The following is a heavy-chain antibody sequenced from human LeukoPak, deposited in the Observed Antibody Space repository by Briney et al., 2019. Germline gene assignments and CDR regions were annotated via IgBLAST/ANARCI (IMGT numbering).Heavy chain of an antibody. Sequence: GGFLRLSCAGSGFALKSYSLSWVRQAPGKGLEWVSSISSTSAYIYYADSVKGRFTISRDNVDNVVYLQMNSLGVEDTAVYYCARVAVSGPTGWFDSWGQGTLVIVSS. J-gene: IGHJ5*01. D-gene: IGHD2-8*02. CDR3: ARVAVSGPTGWFDS. CDR1: GFALKSYS. CDR2: ISSTSAYI. V-gene: IGHV3-21*01.